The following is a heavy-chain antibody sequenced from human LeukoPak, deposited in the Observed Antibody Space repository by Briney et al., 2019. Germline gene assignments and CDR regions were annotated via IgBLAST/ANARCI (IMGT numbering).Heavy chain of an antibody. CDR1: GGTFSSYA. CDR2: IIPILGIA. J-gene: IGHJ4*02. Sequence: SVKVPCKASGGTFSSYAISWVRQAPGQGLEWMGRIIPILGIANYAQKFQGRVTITADKSTSTAYMELSSLRSEDTAVYYCARDRGANYYDSSGYPYWGQGTLVTVSS. CDR3: ARDRGANYYDSSGYPY. V-gene: IGHV1-69*04. D-gene: IGHD3-22*01.